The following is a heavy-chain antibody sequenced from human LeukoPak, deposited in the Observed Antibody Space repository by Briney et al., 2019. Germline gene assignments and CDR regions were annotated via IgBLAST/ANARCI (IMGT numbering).Heavy chain of an antibody. Sequence: GGSLRLSCAASGFTFSSYSMNWVRQAPGKGLEWVSSISSSSSYIYYADSVKGRFTISRDNAKNSLYLQMNSLRAGDTAVYYCARDSVEGSPDYWGQGTLVTVSS. CDR1: GFTFSSYS. V-gene: IGHV3-21*01. CDR2: ISSSSSYI. CDR3: ARDSVEGSPDY. J-gene: IGHJ4*02. D-gene: IGHD6-19*01.